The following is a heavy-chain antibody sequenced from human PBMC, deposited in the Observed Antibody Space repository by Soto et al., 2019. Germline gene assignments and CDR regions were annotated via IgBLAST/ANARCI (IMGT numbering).Heavy chain of an antibody. D-gene: IGHD3-22*01. Sequence: QVQLVESGGGVVQPGRSLRLSCAASGFTFSSYAMHWVRQAPGKGLEWVAVISYDGSNKYYADSVKGRFTISRDNSKNTLYLQMNSLRAEDTAVYYCARDRDCSGYYRLLWYYYYGMDVWGQGTTVTVSS. J-gene: IGHJ6*02. V-gene: IGHV3-30-3*01. CDR2: ISYDGSNK. CDR3: ARDRDCSGYYRLLWYYYYGMDV. CDR1: GFTFSSYA.